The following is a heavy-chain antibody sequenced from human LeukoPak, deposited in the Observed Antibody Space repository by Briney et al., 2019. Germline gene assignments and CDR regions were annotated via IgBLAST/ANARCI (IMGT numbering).Heavy chain of an antibody. CDR3: ARRSDDYDSSAYYH. V-gene: IGHV1-2*02. CDR2: INPNSGGT. Sequence: ASVKVSCKASGYTFAGYYMHWVRQAPGQGLEWMGWINPNSGGTNYAQKFQGRVTMTMDPSISTAYMELSSLRSEDTAVYYCARRSDDYDSSAYYHWGQGTLVTVSS. J-gene: IGHJ4*02. D-gene: IGHD3-22*01. CDR1: GYTFAGYY.